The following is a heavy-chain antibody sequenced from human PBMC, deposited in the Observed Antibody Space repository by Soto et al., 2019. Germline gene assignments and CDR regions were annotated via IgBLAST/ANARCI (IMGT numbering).Heavy chain of an antibody. D-gene: IGHD3-16*01. CDR2: ISSSGSTI. J-gene: IGHJ3*02. CDR3: ARDLFEAARRGEYAFDI. Sequence: HPGGSLRLSCAASGFTFSSYEMNWVRQAPGKGLEWVSYISSSGSTIYYADSVKGRFTISRDNAKNSLYLQMNSLRAEDTAVYYCARDLFEAARRGEYAFDIWGQGTMVTVSS. V-gene: IGHV3-48*03. CDR1: GFTFSSYE.